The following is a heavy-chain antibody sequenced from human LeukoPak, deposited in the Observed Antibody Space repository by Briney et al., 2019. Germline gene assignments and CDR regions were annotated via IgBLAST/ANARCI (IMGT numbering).Heavy chain of an antibody. D-gene: IGHD3-22*01. V-gene: IGHV3-30*02. CDR3: AKEALDDNYYDSSGTNWFDP. J-gene: IGHJ5*02. Sequence: GGSLRLSCAASGFTFSSYGMHWVRQAPGKGLEWVAFIRYDGSNKYYADSVKGRFTISRDNSKNTLYLQMNSLRAEDTAVYYCAKEALDDNYYDSSGTNWFDPWGQGTLVTVSS. CDR2: IRYDGSNK. CDR1: GFTFSSYG.